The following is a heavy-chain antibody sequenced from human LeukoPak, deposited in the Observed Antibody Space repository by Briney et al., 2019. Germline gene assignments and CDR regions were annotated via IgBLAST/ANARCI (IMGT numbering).Heavy chain of an antibody. CDR1: GGTFSSYA. Sequence: SVKVSCKASGGTFSSYAISWVRQAPGQGLEWMGGIIPIFGTASYAQKFQGRVTITADESTSTAYMELSSLRSEGTAVYYCASDSSSWYNVRDYWGQGTLVTVSS. CDR2: IIPIFGTA. D-gene: IGHD6-13*01. V-gene: IGHV1-69*13. J-gene: IGHJ4*02. CDR3: ASDSSSWYNVRDY.